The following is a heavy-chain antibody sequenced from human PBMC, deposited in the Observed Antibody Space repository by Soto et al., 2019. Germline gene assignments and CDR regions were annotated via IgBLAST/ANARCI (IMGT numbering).Heavy chain of an antibody. CDR1: GGSFDITSSY. Sequence: LQLQESGPGLVKPSETLSLTCTVSGGSFDITSSYWAWVRQPPGKGLEWIAYIYYSGSTYYNPSLKSRFTIPVDTSTNQLSLRLSSVTAADTAVYYCATIPIVGTKPYYFNSWGQGTLVTVSS. CDR3: ATIPIVGTKPYYFNS. CDR2: IYYSGST. D-gene: IGHD1-1*01. J-gene: IGHJ4*02. V-gene: IGHV4-39*01.